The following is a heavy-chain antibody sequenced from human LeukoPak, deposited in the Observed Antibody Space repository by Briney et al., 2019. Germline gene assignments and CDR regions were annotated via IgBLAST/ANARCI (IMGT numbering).Heavy chain of an antibody. CDR1: GGSISTSSYY. CDR3: ASGYSYDLHDY. Sequence: SETLSLTCTVSGGSISTSSYYWGWVRQPPGKGLEWIGNIFYSGSTYYSPSLKSRVTISLDTSRNQFSLKLNSVTAADTAVYYCASGYSYDLHDYWGQGILVTVSS. D-gene: IGHD5-18*01. CDR2: IFYSGST. J-gene: IGHJ4*02. V-gene: IGHV4-39*07.